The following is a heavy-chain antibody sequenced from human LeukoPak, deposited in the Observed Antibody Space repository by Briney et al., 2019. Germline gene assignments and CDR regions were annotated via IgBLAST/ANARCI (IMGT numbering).Heavy chain of an antibody. Sequence: SETLSLTCTVSGGSISSYYWSWLRQPPGKGLEWLGYIYYSGSTNYNPSLKSRVTISVDTSKNQFSLKLSSVTAADTAVYDCARVHTMGYYFDYWGQGTLVTVSS. D-gene: IGHD3-3*01. CDR3: ARVHTMGYYFDY. V-gene: IGHV4-59*01. J-gene: IGHJ4*02. CDR2: IYYSGST. CDR1: GGSISSYY.